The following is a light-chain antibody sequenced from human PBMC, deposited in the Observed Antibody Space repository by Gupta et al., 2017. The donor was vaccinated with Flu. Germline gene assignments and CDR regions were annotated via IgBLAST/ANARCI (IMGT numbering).Light chain of an antibody. CDR2: GAS. J-gene: IGKJ1*01. Sequence: DIVLAQSPGTLSLSPGERATLSCRASQTFSSRYLAWYQQKPGQAPRLLIYGASTSATGIPDRFSGSGSGTDFTLTIMRLEPEDFAVYYCHQDCSSRWTFGQGTKLEIK. CDR3: HQDCSSRWT. V-gene: IGKV3-20*01. CDR1: QTFSSRY.